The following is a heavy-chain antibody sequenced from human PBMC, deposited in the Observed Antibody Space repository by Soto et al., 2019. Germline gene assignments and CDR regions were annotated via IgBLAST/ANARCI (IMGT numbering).Heavy chain of an antibody. D-gene: IGHD3-16*02. CDR1: GYTFTSYV. V-gene: IGHV1-18*04. Sequence: QVQLVQSGVEVQKPGASVKVSCKASGYTFTSYVINWLRQAPGQGLEWMGWISPYNGNTNYGQKLQGRVTMTTDTSTSIAYMELRSLRSDDTAVYYGAREGGVWGSFRYFDYWGQGTLVTVSS. J-gene: IGHJ4*02. CDR3: AREGGVWGSFRYFDY. CDR2: ISPYNGNT.